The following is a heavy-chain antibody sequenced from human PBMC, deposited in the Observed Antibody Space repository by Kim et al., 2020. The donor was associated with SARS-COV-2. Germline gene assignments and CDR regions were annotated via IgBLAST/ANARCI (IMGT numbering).Heavy chain of an antibody. CDR1: GGSISSTLYY. J-gene: IGHJ6*02. V-gene: IGHV4-39*01. Sequence: SQTLSLTCTVSGGSISSTLYYWGWIRQPPGKGLEWIASISYSGSTYYNPSLKSRVTISVDTSKNQFSLELRFVTAADTAVYYCARRVLGLYYGMDVWGQGTTVTVSS. CDR2: ISYSGST. CDR3: ARRVLGLYYGMDV.